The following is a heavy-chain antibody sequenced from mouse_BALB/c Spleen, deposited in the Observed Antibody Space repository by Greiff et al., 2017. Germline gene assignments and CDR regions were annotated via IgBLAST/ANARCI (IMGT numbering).Heavy chain of an antibody. V-gene: IGHV5-6-4*01. CDR3: TRGYGNSAWFAY. CDR1: GFTFSSYT. D-gene: IGHD2-1*01. CDR2: ISSGGSYT. Sequence: EVKLVESGGGLVKPGGSLKLSCAASGFTFSSYTMSWVRQTPEKRLEWVATISSGGSYTYYPDSVKGRFTISRDNAKNTLYLQMSSLKSEDTAMYYCTRGYGNSAWFAYWGQGTLVTVSA. J-gene: IGHJ3*01.